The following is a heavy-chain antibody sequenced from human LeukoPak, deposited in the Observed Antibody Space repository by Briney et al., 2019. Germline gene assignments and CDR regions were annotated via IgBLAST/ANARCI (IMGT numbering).Heavy chain of an antibody. D-gene: IGHD3-22*01. CDR1: GLTFHDYG. CDR3: AREKYDSSGYYTDNYYLDY. CDR2: INWNGGSI. V-gene: IGHV3-20*04. J-gene: IGHJ4*01. Sequence: GGSLRLSCAASGLTFHDYGMTWFRQAPGNGLEGVSDINWNGGSIGYAHSVKGRFTDSRDNAKNSLELQMNSLRAEDTALYYCAREKYDSSGYYTDNYYLDYWGHGTLVTVSS.